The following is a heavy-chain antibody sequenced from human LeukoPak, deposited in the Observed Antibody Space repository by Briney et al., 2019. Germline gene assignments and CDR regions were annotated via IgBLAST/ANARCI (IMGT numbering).Heavy chain of an antibody. Sequence: GGSLRLSCTASGFTFGDYAMSWFRQAPGKGLEWVGFIRSKAYGGTTEYAASVKGRFTISRDDSKSIAYLQMNSLKTEDTAVYYCTRGGDYGDYYYYGMDVWGQGTTVTVSS. J-gene: IGHJ6*02. V-gene: IGHV3-49*03. CDR1: GFTFGDYA. D-gene: IGHD4-17*01. CDR2: IRSKAYGGTT. CDR3: TRGGDYGDYYYYGMDV.